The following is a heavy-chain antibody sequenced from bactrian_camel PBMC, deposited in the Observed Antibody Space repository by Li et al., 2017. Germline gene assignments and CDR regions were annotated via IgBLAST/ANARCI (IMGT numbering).Heavy chain of an antibody. CDR1: GLTYSGNC. J-gene: IGHJ4*01. CDR2: IDAEGTA. V-gene: IGHV3S53*01. CDR3: ATDPSPYDCTVDAVRDWS. Sequence: QVQLVESGGGSVQAGGSLRLSYVVSGLTYSGNCMGWFRQAPGKQREGVATIDAEGTASYAESVKGRFTIVKVNGKNTLDLFMNSLKPDDSAMYYCATDPSPYDCTVDAVRDWSWGQGTQVTVS. D-gene: IGHD6*01.